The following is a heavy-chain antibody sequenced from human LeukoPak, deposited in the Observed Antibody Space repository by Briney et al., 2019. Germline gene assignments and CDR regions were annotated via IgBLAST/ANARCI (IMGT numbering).Heavy chain of an antibody. CDR3: ARGHRGAGSDDREYYFDY. J-gene: IGHJ4*02. CDR2: IRYDGSNK. Sequence: QPGGSLRLSCAASGFTFSSYGMHWVRQAPGKGLEWVAFIRYDGSNKYYADSVKGRFTISRDNSKNTLYLQMNSLRAEDTAVYYCARGHRGAGSDDREYYFDYWGQGTLVTVSS. CDR1: GFTFSSYG. D-gene: IGHD6-13*01. V-gene: IGHV3-30*02.